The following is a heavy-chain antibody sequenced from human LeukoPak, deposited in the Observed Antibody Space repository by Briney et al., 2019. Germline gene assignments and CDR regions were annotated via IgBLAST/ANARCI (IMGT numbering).Heavy chain of an antibody. CDR3: ARGIETAAGFFFDS. D-gene: IGHD6-13*01. CDR2: ISDDGNNK. CDR1: GFTFSRYP. V-gene: IGHV3-30-3*01. Sequence: QSGRFLRLSCAASGFTFSRYPFPWVRQAPGKGLEWVTVISDDGNNKYYADSVNGRFTISRDNSKDSLYLQMMSLRADDTALYFCARGIETAAGFFFDSWGQGTLVTVSS. J-gene: IGHJ4*02.